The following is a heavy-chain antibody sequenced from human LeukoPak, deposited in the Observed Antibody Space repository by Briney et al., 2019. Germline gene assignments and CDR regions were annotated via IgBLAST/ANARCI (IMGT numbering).Heavy chain of an antibody. D-gene: IGHD3-9*01. CDR1: GFTFSSYA. Sequence: QTGGSLRLSCAASGFTFSSYAMSWVRQAPGKGLEWVSAISGSGGSTYYADSVKGRFTISRDNSKNTLYLQMNSLRAEDTAVYYCARDTFPAGHFDWLLLTSTTGSFDYWGQGTLVTVSS. J-gene: IGHJ4*02. CDR3: ARDTFPAGHFDWLLLTSTTGSFDY. V-gene: IGHV3-23*01. CDR2: ISGSGGST.